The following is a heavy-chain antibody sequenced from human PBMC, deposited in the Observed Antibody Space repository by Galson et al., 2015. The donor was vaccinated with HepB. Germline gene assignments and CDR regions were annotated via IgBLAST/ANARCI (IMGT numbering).Heavy chain of an antibody. CDR3: ARGWLSMVRGGETVNWFDP. Sequence: NWVRQAPGKGLEWIGYIYHSGSTYYNPSLKSRVTISVDRSKNQFSLKLSSVTAADTAVYYCARGWLSMVRGGETVNWFDPWGQGTLVTVSS. V-gene: IGHV4-30-2*01. J-gene: IGHJ5*02. CDR2: IYHSGST. D-gene: IGHD3-10*01.